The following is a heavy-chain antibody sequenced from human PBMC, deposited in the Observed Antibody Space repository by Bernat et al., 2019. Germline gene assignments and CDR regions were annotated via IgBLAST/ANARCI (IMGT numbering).Heavy chain of an antibody. V-gene: IGHV3-72*01. J-gene: IGHJ6*02. CDR3: ARVSGSGGSYYVPYYYYGMDV. CDR1: GFTFSDHY. D-gene: IGHD2-15*01. Sequence: EVQLVESGGGLVQPGGSLRLSCAASGFTFSDHYMDWVRQAPGKGLEWVGRTRNKANSYTTEYAASVKSRFTISRDDSKNSLYLQMNSLKTEDTAVYYCARVSGSGGSYYVPYYYYGMDVWGQGTTVTVSS. CDR2: TRNKANSYTT.